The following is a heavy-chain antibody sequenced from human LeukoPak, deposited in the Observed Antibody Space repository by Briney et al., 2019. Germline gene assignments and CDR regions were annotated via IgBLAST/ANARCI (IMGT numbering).Heavy chain of an antibody. V-gene: IGHV3-7*01. Sequence: GGSLRLSCAGSGFTFSSYWMSWVRQAPGKGLEWVAKIKQDGSEKYYVDSVEGRFSISRDNAKNSLYLQMNSLRADDTAVYYCTRDYYDSSGRSVDWGQGTLVTVSS. CDR2: IKQDGSEK. CDR1: GFTFSSYW. CDR3: TRDYYDSSGRSVD. J-gene: IGHJ4*02. D-gene: IGHD3-22*01.